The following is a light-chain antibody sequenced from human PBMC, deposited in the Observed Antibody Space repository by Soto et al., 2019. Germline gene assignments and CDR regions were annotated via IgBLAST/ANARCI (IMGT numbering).Light chain of an antibody. Sequence: QTVVTQEPSFSVSPGGTVTLTCGLSSGSASTSYYPSWYQQTPGQAPRTLIYNTNTRSSGVPDRFSGSILGNKAALTITGAQADDESYYYCALYMGRGISVFGGGTQLTVL. CDR3: ALYMGRGISV. CDR1: SGSASTSYY. CDR2: NTN. V-gene: IGLV8-61*01. J-gene: IGLJ3*02.